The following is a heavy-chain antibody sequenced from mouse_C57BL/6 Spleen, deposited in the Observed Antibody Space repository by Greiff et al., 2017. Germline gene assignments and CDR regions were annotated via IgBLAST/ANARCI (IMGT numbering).Heavy chain of an antibody. CDR2: IDPSDSET. V-gene: IGHV1-52*01. CDR1: GYTFTSYW. Sequence: QVQLQQPGAELVRPGSSVKLSCKASGYTFTSYWMHWVKQRPIQGLEWIGNIDPSDSETHYNQKFKDKATLTVDKSSSTAYMQLSSLTSEDSAVYYCARSETAQATSCAYWGQGTLVTVSA. CDR3: ARSETAQATSCAY. D-gene: IGHD3-2*02. J-gene: IGHJ3*01.